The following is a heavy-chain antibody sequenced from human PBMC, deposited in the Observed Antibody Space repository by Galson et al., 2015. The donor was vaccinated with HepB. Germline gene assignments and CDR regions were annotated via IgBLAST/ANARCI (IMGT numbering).Heavy chain of an antibody. CDR3: AKGGDYFDY. V-gene: IGHV3-30*18. CDR2: ISYDGSNK. D-gene: IGHD1-26*01. CDR1: GFTFSSYG. Sequence: SLRLSCAASGFTFSSYGMHWARQAPGKGLEWVAVISYDGSNKYYADSVKGRFTISRDNSKNTLYLQMNSLRAEDTAVYYCAKGGDYFDYWGQGTLVTVSS. J-gene: IGHJ4*02.